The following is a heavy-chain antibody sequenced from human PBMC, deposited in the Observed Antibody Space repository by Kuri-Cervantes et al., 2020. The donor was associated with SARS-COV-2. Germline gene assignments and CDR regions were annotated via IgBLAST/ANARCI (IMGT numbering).Heavy chain of an antibody. CDR1: GFTFSNYA. J-gene: IGHJ3*01. D-gene: IGHD1-26*01. CDR3: ARHHPKYLARSYTNDAFDV. V-gene: IGHV3-23*01. Sequence: RGSLRLSCAVSGFTFSNYAMTWVRQAPGKGLEWVSSMRAGGRSTFYAESVKGRFTISRDSVRNILYLQMNNLRPEGSALYYCARHHPKYLARSYTNDAFDVWGQGTMVTVSS. CDR2: MRAGGRST.